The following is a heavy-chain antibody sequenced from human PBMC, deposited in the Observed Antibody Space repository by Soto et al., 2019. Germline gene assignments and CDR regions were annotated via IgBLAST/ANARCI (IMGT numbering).Heavy chain of an antibody. J-gene: IGHJ6*02. Sequence: PSETLSLTSAVYGRTFLVYYWRWIRQPPGKGLEWIGEINHSGSTNYNPSLKSRVTISVDTSKNQFSLKLSSVTAADTAVYYCARLRVQFTRRDYYYGMDVWGQGTTVT. CDR3: ARLRVQFTRRDYYYGMDV. D-gene: IGHD1-1*01. CDR2: INHSGST. CDR1: GRTFLVYY. V-gene: IGHV4-34*01.